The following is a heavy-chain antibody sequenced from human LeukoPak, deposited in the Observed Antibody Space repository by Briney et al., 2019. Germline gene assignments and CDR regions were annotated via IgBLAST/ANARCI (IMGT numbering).Heavy chain of an antibody. D-gene: IGHD2-2*01. CDR2: ITDSSDDT. J-gene: IGHJ4*02. V-gene: IGHV3-23*01. Sequence: GGSLRLSCAASGFIFSNYAMSWVRLAPGKGLEWVSIITDSSDDTKNADSVRGRFTISRDNSKNILYLQMNSLRVEDTAVYFCAKGLGPSAPNGRVFDFWGQGTLVTVSS. CDR3: AKGLGPSAPNGRVFDF. CDR1: GFIFSNYA.